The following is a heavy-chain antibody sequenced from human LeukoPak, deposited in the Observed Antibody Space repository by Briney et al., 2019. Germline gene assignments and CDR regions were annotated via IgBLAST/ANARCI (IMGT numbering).Heavy chain of an antibody. J-gene: IGHJ4*02. D-gene: IGHD3-16*01. CDR3: AKRGDGGHKSLEY. V-gene: IGHV3-30*18. CDR1: GFTFSNYG. Sequence: GGSLRLSCAASGFTFSNYGMHWVRQAPGKGLEWVATITYDGSSEYYADSVKDRFTVSRDNSKNTLYLQMSSLKTEDTAVYCCAKRGDGGHKSLEYWGQGTLVIVSS. CDR2: ITYDGSSE.